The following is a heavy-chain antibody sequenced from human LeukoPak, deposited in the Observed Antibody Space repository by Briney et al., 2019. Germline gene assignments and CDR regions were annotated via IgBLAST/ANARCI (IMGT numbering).Heavy chain of an antibody. V-gene: IGHV1-8*01. CDR1: GYTFTSYD. CDR3: ARHYYYDSSGSRDAFDI. Sequence: ASVKVSCKASGYTFTSYDINWVRQATGQGLEWMGWMNPNSGNTGYAQKFQGRVTMTRNTSISTAYMELSSLRSEDTAVYYCARHYYYDSSGSRDAFDIWGQGTMVTVSS. J-gene: IGHJ3*02. D-gene: IGHD3-22*01. CDR2: MNPNSGNT.